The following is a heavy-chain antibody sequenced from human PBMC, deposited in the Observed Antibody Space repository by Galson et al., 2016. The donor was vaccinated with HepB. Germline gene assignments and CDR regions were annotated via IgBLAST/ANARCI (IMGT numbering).Heavy chain of an antibody. J-gene: IGHJ4*02. V-gene: IGHV3-74*01. CDR3: ASGSWSGYAPFDY. CDR2: INGDGSGV. D-gene: IGHD3-3*01. CDR1: GLTFSRYW. Sequence: SLRLSCAASGLTFSRYWMHWVRQAPGKGLAWVSRINGDGSGVNYTDSVKGRFTISRDNAWNTLYLQMNSLRADDTAVYFCASGSWSGYAPFDYWGQGIQVAVST.